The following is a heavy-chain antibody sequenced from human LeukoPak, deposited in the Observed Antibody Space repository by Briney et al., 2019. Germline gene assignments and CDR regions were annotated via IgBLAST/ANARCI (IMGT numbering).Heavy chain of an antibody. CDR3: ARGAPCSSAWLAGY. D-gene: IGHD6-19*01. CDR1: GGSISSGDYY. CDR2: IYYSGST. J-gene: IGHJ4*01. V-gene: IGHV4-30-4*01. Sequence: PSQTLSLTCTVSGGSISSGDYYWSWIRQSPGKGLEWIGYIYYSGSTYYNPSLKSRVTLSIDTSKNHFSLKLSSVTAADTAVYYCARGAPCSSAWLAGYWGQGTLVTVSS.